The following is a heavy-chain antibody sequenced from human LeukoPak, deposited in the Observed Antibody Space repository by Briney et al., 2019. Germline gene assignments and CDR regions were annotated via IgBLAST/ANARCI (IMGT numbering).Heavy chain of an antibody. V-gene: IGHV3-21*01. J-gene: IGHJ4*02. CDR1: GFTFSSYT. CDR3: AIDGSGYYASWDDY. Sequence: PGGSLRPSCADSGFTFSSYTMNWGRQAPGKGLEWVSSISSSSSYIYYADSVKGRFTISRDNAKNSLYLQMDSLRAEDTAVYYCAIDGSGYYASWDDYCGQGTLVTVSS. CDR2: ISSSSSYI. D-gene: IGHD3-22*01.